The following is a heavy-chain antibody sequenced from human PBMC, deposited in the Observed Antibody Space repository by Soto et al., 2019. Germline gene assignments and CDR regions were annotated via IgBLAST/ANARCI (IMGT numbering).Heavy chain of an antibody. J-gene: IGHJ6*02. Sequence: QVQLVESGGGVVQPGRSLRLSCAASGFTFSSYGMHWVRQAPGKGLEWVAVISYDGSNKYYEDSVKGRFTISRDNSKNTLYLQMNSLRGEDTAVYYCANASSSPYYDFWSGYFTQYGMDVWGQGTTVTVSS. CDR1: GFTFSSYG. D-gene: IGHD3-3*01. CDR3: ANASSSPYYDFWSGYFTQYGMDV. V-gene: IGHV3-30*18. CDR2: ISYDGSNK.